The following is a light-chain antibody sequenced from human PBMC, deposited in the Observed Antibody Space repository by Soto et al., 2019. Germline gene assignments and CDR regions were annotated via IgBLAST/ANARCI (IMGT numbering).Light chain of an antibody. J-gene: IGKJ2*01. CDR2: AAS. CDR1: QGIRNE. V-gene: IGKV1-17*01. Sequence: DIQMTQSPSSLSASVGDRVTITCRASQGIRNELGWYQQKPGKAPKRLISAASSFQSGVPSRFSGSGSGTEFTLTISSLQPEDFATYYCLQHNSYPYTFGQGTKLEIK. CDR3: LQHNSYPYT.